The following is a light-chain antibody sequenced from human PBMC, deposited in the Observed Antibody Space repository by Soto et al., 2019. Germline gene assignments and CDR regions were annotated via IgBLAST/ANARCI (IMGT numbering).Light chain of an antibody. CDR2: GAS. CDR1: QSVSSSY. Sequence: EIVLTQSPGTLSLSPGERATLSCRASQSVSSSYLAWYQQKPGQAPRLLIYGASSRATGIPDRFSGSGSGTDFTLTISRLEPEDFAVFYCQTYDSLPITFGQGTRREIK. V-gene: IGKV3-20*01. CDR3: QTYDSLPIT. J-gene: IGKJ5*01.